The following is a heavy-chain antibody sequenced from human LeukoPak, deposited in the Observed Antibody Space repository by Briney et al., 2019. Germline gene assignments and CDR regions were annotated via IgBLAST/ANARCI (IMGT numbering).Heavy chain of an antibody. D-gene: IGHD1-26*01. CDR1: GGTFSSYA. V-gene: IGHV1-69*01. J-gene: IGHJ4*02. CDR3: GRVSIVGATLDY. Sequence: ASVRVSCKASGGTFSSYAISWVRQAPGQGLEWMGGIIPIFGTANYAQKFQGRVTITADESTSTAYMELSSLRSEDTAVYYCGRVSIVGATLDYWGQGTLVTVSS. CDR2: IIPIFGTA.